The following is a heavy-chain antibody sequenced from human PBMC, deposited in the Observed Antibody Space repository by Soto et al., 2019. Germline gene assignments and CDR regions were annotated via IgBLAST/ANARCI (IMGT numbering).Heavy chain of an antibody. J-gene: IGHJ4*02. CDR2: ISAYNGNT. CDR1: GYTFTSYG. D-gene: IGHD2-15*01. Sequence: ASVKVSCKASGYTFTSYGISWVRQAPGQGLEWMGWISAYNGNTNYAQKLQGRVTMTTDTSTSTAYMELRSPRTDDTAGYYCARDGPYCSGGSCYSTYEYYFDYWGQGTLVTVSS. CDR3: ARDGPYCSGGSCYSTYEYYFDY. V-gene: IGHV1-18*01.